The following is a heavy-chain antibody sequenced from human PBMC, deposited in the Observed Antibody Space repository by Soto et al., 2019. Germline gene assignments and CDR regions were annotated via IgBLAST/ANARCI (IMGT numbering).Heavy chain of an antibody. CDR1: GGSISRSSYY. CDR3: ARHVYSDGYQYYYNGMGV. D-gene: IGHD5-18*01. CDR2: IYYSGST. J-gene: IGHJ6*02. V-gene: IGHV4-39*01. Sequence: SETLSLTCTVSGGSISRSSYYWGWIRQPPGKGLAWLGSIYYSGSTYYNPSLKSRVTRSVDTSKNQFSLKLSSVTAADTAVYYCARHVYSDGYQYYYNGMGVWGQGTTVAVSS.